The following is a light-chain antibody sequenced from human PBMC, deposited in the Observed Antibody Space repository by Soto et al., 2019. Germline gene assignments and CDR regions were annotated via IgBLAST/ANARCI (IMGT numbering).Light chain of an antibody. CDR3: QQYNSYSWT. J-gene: IGKJ1*01. CDR1: QSITRW. CDR2: DGS. V-gene: IGKV1-5*01. Sequence: IRMTQSPSSFSASTGDRVTITCRASQSITRWLAXYXXTPGKAPKLLIYDGSGLESGLPSRFSGSGSGKDLPLTISRLQTDAFAAYYCQQYNSYSWTLGQGTKVDI.